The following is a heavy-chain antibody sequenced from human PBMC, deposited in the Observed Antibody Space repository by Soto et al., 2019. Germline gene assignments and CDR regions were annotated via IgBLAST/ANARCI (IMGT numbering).Heavy chain of an antibody. CDR2: IYYSGST. CDR3: ARVWGYYFDY. CDR1: GGSISSYY. J-gene: IGHJ4*02. V-gene: IGHV4-59*01. Sequence: QVQLQESGPGLVKPSETLSLTCTVSGGSISSYYWSWIRQPPGKGLEWIGYIYYSGSTNYNPSLKRRVNLSVDTSKNQFSLKLSSVTAADTAVYYCARVWGYYFDYWGQGTLVTVSS. D-gene: IGHD2-21*01.